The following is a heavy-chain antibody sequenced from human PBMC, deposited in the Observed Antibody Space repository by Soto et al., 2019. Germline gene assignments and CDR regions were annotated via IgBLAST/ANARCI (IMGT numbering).Heavy chain of an antibody. CDR3: AKRPLTAAGFDY. CDR2: ITGSGGGT. CDR1: GFTFSNYA. J-gene: IGHJ4*02. Sequence: EVQLLESGGGLVQPGGSLRLSCAASGFTFSNYAMTWVRQAPGKGLEWVSVITGSGGGTYFVDSVKGRFTISRDNSKNTVYPQMNSLRAEDTAVYYWAKRPLTAAGFDYWGQGTLVTVSS. D-gene: IGHD6-13*01. V-gene: IGHV3-23*01.